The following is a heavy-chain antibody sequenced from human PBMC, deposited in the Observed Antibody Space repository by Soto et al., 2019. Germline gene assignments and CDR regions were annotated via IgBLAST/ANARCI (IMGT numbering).Heavy chain of an antibody. Sequence: EVQVLESGGGLVQPGGSLRLSCAASGFTFSSFAMSWVRQLPGKGLEWVSGITPSGDATYYADSMRGRFTISRDNSKNPLYLQMDSLGAEDTAVYYCAKMVPMSENKGYFDYFDYWGQGNLVTVSS. CDR3: AKMVPMSENKGYFDYFDY. CDR1: GFTFSSFA. V-gene: IGHV3-23*01. CDR2: ITPSGDAT. D-gene: IGHD3-22*01. J-gene: IGHJ4*02.